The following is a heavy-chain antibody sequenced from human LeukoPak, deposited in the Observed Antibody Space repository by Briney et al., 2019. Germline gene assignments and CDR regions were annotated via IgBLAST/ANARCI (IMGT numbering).Heavy chain of an antibody. J-gene: IGHJ4*02. CDR2: IYYSGNT. D-gene: IGHD3-22*01. CDR3: AREDSSGYFPDY. V-gene: IGHV4-59*01. Sequence: SETLSLTCTVYGGSISSYYWSWIRQPPGKGLEWIGYIYYSGNTNYNPSLKSRATISVDTSKNQFSLKLSSVTAADTAVYYCAREDSSGYFPDYWGQGTLVTVSS. CDR1: GGSISSYY.